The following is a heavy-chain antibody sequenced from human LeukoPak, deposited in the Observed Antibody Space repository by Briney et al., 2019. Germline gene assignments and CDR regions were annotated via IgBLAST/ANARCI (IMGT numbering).Heavy chain of an antibody. CDR3: VRHNTGADY. CDR2: VYPTDSET. Sequence: GESLKIPCQASGYSFNTFMIAWVRQTPGRGLEWMGLVYPTDSETRYSPSFQGQVTISADKSTSSAYLQWDSLKASDTAIYYCVRHNTGADYWGQGTLVTVSS. J-gene: IGHJ4*02. V-gene: IGHV5-51*01. CDR1: GYSFNTFM. D-gene: IGHD1-14*01.